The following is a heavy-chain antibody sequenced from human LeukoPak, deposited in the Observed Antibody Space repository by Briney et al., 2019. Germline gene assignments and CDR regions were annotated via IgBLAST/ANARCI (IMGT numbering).Heavy chain of an antibody. CDR2: INPNSGDT. CDR1: GYTLTGYY. V-gene: IGHV1-2*02. Sequence: GASVKVSCKASGYTLTGYYMHWLRQAPGQGLEWMGGINPNSGDTNYAQKFQGRVTMTRDTSISTAYMELSRLTSDDTAVYYCAKNPYEYYFDYWGQGTLVTVSS. J-gene: IGHJ4*02. D-gene: IGHD5-12*01. CDR3: AKNPYEYYFDY.